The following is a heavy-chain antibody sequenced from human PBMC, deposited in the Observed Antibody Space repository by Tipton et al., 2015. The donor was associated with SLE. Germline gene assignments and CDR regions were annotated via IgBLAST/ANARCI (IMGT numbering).Heavy chain of an antibody. D-gene: IGHD2/OR15-2a*01. CDR1: GFTFNRFW. CDR2: INSGGTTT. Sequence: SLRLSCAASGFTFNRFWMHWVRQAPGKGLVWVSHINSGGTTTTYAASVRGRFTISRDNAKNTVYLQMNSLRAEDTAVYYCAREAMTFDYWGQGALVTVSS. J-gene: IGHJ4*02. CDR3: AREAMTFDY. V-gene: IGHV3-74*01.